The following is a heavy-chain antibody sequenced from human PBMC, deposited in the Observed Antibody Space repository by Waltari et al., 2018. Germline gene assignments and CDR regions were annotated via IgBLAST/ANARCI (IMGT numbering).Heavy chain of an antibody. V-gene: IGHV3-74*01. CDR2: MNADGRAT. Sequence: EVQLVESGGGLVQPGGSLRLSCAASGFTFSAYRRHWVRQAPGKGLVVVSLMNADGRATLYAYSGKGRFTMSRDNAKDTLFLQMSSLRDDDTAFYHCAAMTVAVRPYFLHWGQGTRVTVSS. CDR1: GFTFSAYR. CDR3: AAMTVAVRPYFLH. D-gene: IGHD6-6*01. J-gene: IGHJ1*01.